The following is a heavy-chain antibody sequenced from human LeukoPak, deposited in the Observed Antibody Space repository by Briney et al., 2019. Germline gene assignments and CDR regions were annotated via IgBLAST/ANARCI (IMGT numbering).Heavy chain of an antibody. J-gene: IGHJ6*03. V-gene: IGHV4-61*02. CDR2: IYTSGST. CDR1: GGSISSGSYY. CDR3: ARACGYYYYYYMDV. Sequence: PSETLSLTCTVSGGSISSGSYYWSWIRQPAGKGLEWIGRIYTSGSTNYNPSLKSRVTISVDTSKNQFSLKLSSVTAADTAVYYCARACGYYYYYYMDVWGKGTTVTVSS.